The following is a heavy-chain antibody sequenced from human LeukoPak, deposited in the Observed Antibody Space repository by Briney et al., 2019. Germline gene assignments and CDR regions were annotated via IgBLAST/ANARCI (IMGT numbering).Heavy chain of an antibody. D-gene: IGHD5-18*01. J-gene: IGHJ4*02. CDR3: AKDPYSYGPSYFDY. CDR1: GFTFSSYA. V-gene: IGHV3-23*01. Sequence: GGSLRLSCAASGFTFSSYAMNWVRQAPGKGLEWVSISGSGGDTYYADSVKGRFTISRDNSKNTLYLQMNSLRAEDTAVYYCAKDPYSYGPSYFDYWGQGTLVTVSS. CDR2: SGSGGDT.